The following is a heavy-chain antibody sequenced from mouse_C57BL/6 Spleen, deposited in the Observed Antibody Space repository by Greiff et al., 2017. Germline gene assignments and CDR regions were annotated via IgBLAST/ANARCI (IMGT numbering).Heavy chain of an antibody. Sequence: AQLQQSGAELVKPGASVKLSCTASGFNIKDYYMHWVKQRTEQGLEWIGRIDPEDGETKYAPKFQGKATITADTSSNTAYLQLSSLTSEDTAVYYCARGSLTTVVATDFDYWGQGTTLTVSS. CDR1: GFNIKDYY. CDR2: IDPEDGET. D-gene: IGHD1-1*01. J-gene: IGHJ2*01. CDR3: ARGSLTTVVATDFDY. V-gene: IGHV14-2*01.